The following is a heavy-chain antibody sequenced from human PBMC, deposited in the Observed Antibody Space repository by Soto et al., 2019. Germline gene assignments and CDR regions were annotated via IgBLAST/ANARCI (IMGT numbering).Heavy chain of an antibody. D-gene: IGHD2-2*01. CDR2: IIPIFGTA. CDR3: ARGLLTLPAAIPYGMDV. J-gene: IGHJ6*02. V-gene: IGHV1-69*13. CDR1: GGTFSSYA. Sequence: ASVKVSCKASGGTFSSYAISWVRQAPGQGLEWMGGIIPIFGTANYAQKFQGRVTITADESTSTAYMELSSLRSEDTAVYYCARGLLTLPAAIPYGMDVWGQGTTVTVSS.